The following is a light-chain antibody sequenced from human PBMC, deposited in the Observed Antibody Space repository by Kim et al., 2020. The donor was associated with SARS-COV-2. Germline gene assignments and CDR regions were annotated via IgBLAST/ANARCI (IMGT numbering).Light chain of an antibody. CDR1: QGISTY. V-gene: IGKV1-9*01. Sequence: SSLSASVGDTVTITCRASQGISTYLAWYQQEPGKAPKLLIYEVSTLRGGVPSRFSGSRSGTDYTLTISSLQAEDFATYYCQQFHHYPYTFGQGTKLDIK. J-gene: IGKJ2*01. CDR3: QQFHHYPYT. CDR2: EVS.